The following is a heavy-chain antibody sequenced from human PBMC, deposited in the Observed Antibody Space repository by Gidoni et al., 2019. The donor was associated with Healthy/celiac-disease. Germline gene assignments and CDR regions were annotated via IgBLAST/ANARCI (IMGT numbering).Heavy chain of an antibody. CDR3: ARGRGIAAAGTLGWFDP. D-gene: IGHD6-13*01. V-gene: IGHV4-34*01. CDR2: INHSGST. Sequence: QVQLQQWGAGLLKPSETLSLTCAVYGGSFIGYYWSWIRQPPGKGLAWIGEINHSGSTNYNPSLKSRVTIAVDTSKNQFSLKLSSVTAADTAVYYCARGRGIAAAGTLGWFDPWGQGTLVTVSS. J-gene: IGHJ5*02. CDR1: GGSFIGYY.